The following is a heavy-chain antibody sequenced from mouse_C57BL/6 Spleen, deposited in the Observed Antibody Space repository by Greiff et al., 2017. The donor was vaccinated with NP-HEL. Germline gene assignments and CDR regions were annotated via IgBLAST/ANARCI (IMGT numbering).Heavy chain of an antibody. D-gene: IGHD4-1*01. CDR3: AGLTGTRTWFAY. Sequence: QVQLQQPGTELVKPGASVKLSCKASGYTFTSYWMHWVKQRPGQGLEWIGNINPSNGGTNYNEKFKSKATLTVDKSSSTAYMQLSSLTSEDSAVYYWAGLTGTRTWFAYWGQGTLVTVSA. CDR2: INPSNGGT. CDR1: GYTFTSYW. J-gene: IGHJ3*01. V-gene: IGHV1-53*01.